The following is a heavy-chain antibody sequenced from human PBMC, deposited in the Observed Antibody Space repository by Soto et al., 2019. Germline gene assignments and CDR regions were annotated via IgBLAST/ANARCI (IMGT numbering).Heavy chain of an antibody. CDR2: MNPNSGDT. D-gene: IGHD4-17*01. Sequence: QVQLVQSGAEVKKPGASVKVSCKASGNTFTNYDINWVRQATGQGLEYLGWMNPNSGDTAYVQKFQGRVTMTWDTSITTADMELRSLRSEDTAVYFCARGVKYGAYSRWFAPWGQGTLVTVSS. J-gene: IGHJ5*02. CDR3: ARGVKYGAYSRWFAP. CDR1: GNTFTNYD. V-gene: IGHV1-8*01.